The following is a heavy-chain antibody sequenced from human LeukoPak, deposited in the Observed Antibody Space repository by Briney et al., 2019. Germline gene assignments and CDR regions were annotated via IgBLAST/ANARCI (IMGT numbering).Heavy chain of an antibody. CDR3: AKDLAWGCFDP. V-gene: IGHV3-73*01. J-gene: IGHJ5*02. D-gene: IGHD3-16*01. Sequence: GSLRLSCAASGFTFSDSAMHWVRQASGKGLEWVGRIRSKTKSYATAYAASVKGRFTISRDDSKNTAYLQMNSLQTEDTAVYYCAKDLAWGCFDPWGQGTLVTVSS. CDR2: IRSKTKSYAT. CDR1: GFTFSDSA.